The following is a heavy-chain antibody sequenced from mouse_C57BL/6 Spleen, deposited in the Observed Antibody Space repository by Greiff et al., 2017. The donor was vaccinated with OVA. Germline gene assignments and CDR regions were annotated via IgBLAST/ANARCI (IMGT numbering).Heavy chain of an antibody. J-gene: IGHJ2*01. Sequence: QVQLKQPGAELVRPGSSVKLSCKASGYTFTSYWMDWVKQRPGQGLEWIGNIYPSDSETHYNQKFKDKATLTVDKSSSTAYMQLGSLTSEDSAVYYCARSEFLFDYWGQGTTLTVSS. CDR2: IYPSDSET. CDR3: ARSEFLFDY. CDR1: GYTFTSYW. V-gene: IGHV1-61*01.